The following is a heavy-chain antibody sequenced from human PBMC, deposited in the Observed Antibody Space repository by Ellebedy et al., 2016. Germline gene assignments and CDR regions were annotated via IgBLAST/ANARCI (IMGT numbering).Heavy chain of an antibody. D-gene: IGHD2-15*01. V-gene: IGHV3-23*01. Sequence: GGSLRLXCAASGFTFSSYAMSWVRQAPGKGLEWVSAISGSGGSTYYADSVKGRFTISGDNSKNTLYLQMNSLRAEDTAVYYCAKEDIVVVVAATLDYWGQGTLVTVSS. CDR2: ISGSGGST. CDR1: GFTFSSYA. CDR3: AKEDIVVVVAATLDY. J-gene: IGHJ4*02.